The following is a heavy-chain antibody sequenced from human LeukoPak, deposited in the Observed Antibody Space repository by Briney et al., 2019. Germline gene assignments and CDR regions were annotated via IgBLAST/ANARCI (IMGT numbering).Heavy chain of an antibody. D-gene: IGHD3-3*01. CDR2: IIPIFGTA. CDR3: ASGRFLEWMRLYYCMDV. J-gene: IGHJ6*03. CDR1: GGTFSSYA. V-gene: IGHV1-69*01. Sequence: ASVKVSCKASGGTFSSYAISWVRQAPGQGLEWMGGIIPIFGTANYAQKFQGRVTITADESTSTAYMELSSLRSEDTAVYYCASGRFLEWMRLYYCMDVWGKGTTVTVSS.